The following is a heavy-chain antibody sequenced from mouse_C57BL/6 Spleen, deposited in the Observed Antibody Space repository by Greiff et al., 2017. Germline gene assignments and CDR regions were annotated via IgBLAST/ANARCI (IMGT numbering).Heavy chain of an antibody. CDR1: GYTFTDYY. D-gene: IGHD2-10*02. J-gene: IGHJ2*01. V-gene: IGHV1-26*01. CDR3: ARGSIRDYFDY. CDR2: INPNNGGT. Sequence: EVQLQQSGPELVKPGASVKISCKASGYTFTDYYMNWVKQSHGKSLEWIGDINPNNGGTSYNQKIKGKATLTVDKSSSTAYMELRSLTSEDSTVYYCARGSIRDYFDYWGQGTTLTVSS.